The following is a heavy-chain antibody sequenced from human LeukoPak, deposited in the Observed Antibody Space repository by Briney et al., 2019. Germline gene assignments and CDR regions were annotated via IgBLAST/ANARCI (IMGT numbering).Heavy chain of an antibody. D-gene: IGHD3-9*01. CDR3: ARDHGYYDILARGMDV. Sequence: ASVKVSCKASGYTFIAYYIHWVRQAPGQGLEWMGWINSKSGGTNYAQNFQGRVTMTRDTSITTTYLEPSRLRSDDTAVYYCARDHGYYDILARGMDVWGQGTTVTVSS. CDR1: GYTFIAYY. V-gene: IGHV1-2*02. CDR2: INSKSGGT. J-gene: IGHJ6*02.